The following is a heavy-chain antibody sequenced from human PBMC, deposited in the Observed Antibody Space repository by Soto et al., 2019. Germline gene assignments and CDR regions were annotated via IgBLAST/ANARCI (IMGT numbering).Heavy chain of an antibody. CDR2: INHSGST. V-gene: IGHV4-34*01. CDR1: GGSFSGYY. Sequence: SETLSLTCAVYGGSFSGYYWSWIRQPPGKGLEWIGEINHSGSTNYNPSLKSRVTISVDTSKNQFSLKLSSVTAADTAVYYCARVRSITIFGVAHHFDYWGQGTLVTVSS. CDR3: ARVRSITIFGVAHHFDY. J-gene: IGHJ4*02. D-gene: IGHD3-3*01.